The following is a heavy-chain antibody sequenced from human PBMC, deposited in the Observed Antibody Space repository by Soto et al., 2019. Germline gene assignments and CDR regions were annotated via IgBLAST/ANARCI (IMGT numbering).Heavy chain of an antibody. CDR1: GYTFTTYG. V-gene: IGHV1-18*04. CDR3: GRDRDAARRGWFDP. Sequence: QAQLVQSGAEVNKPGASVKVSCKASGYTFTTYGISWVRQAPGRGLEWMGWISAYNGDTKDAQKFQDRVTMTTDAFTGTPDLERGSLPSDDTAVHYCGRDRDAARRGWFDPGGQGPLV. D-gene: IGHD6-6*01. CDR2: ISAYNGDT. J-gene: IGHJ5*02.